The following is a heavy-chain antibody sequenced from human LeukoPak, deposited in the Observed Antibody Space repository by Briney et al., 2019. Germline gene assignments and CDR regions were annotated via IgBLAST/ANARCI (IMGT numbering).Heavy chain of an antibody. CDR1: GGSISSYY. CDR3: ASGLYFDWLSRYYFDY. V-gene: IGHV4-59*12. D-gene: IGHD3-9*01. Sequence: SETLSLTCTVSGGSISSYYWNWIRQPPGKGLEWIGYIYYSGSTNYNPSLKSRVTISVDTSKNQFSLKLSSVTAADTAVYYCASGLYFDWLSRYYFDYWGQGTLVTVSS. CDR2: IYYSGST. J-gene: IGHJ4*02.